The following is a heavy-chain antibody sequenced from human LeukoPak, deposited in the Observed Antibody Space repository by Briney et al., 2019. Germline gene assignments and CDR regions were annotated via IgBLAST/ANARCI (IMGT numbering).Heavy chain of an antibody. CDR3: ARDEEDWYFQH. Sequence: GRSLRLSCAASGFTFSSYAMHWVRQAPGKGLEGVAVISYDGSNKYYADSVKGRFTISRDNSKNTLYLQMNSLRAEDTAVYYCARDEEDWYFQHWGQGTLVTVSS. J-gene: IGHJ1*01. D-gene: IGHD2-15*01. CDR2: ISYDGSNK. V-gene: IGHV3-30*04. CDR1: GFTFSSYA.